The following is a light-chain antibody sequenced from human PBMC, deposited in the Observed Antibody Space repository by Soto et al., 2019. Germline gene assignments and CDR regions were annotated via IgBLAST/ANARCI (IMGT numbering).Light chain of an antibody. J-gene: IGKJ4*01. CDR3: KQSKTFPLT. V-gene: IGKV1-12*01. Sequence: DIQMTQSPSSLSASVGDRVTITCRASQAIDRWLAWYQQKPGKAPKVLIYAASNLRSGVPSRFSGSGSGIDFSLTISSLQPEDLATYYCKQSKTFPLTFSGGTKVDTK. CDR2: AAS. CDR1: QAIDRW.